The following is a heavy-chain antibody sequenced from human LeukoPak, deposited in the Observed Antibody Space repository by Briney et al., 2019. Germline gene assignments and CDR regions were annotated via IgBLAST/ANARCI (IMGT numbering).Heavy chain of an antibody. CDR2: IYYSGST. CDR3: ARSVYYGSGRYPFDY. D-gene: IGHD3-10*01. V-gene: IGHV4-59*01. Sequence: KSSETLSLTCTVSGGSISIYYWSWIRQPPGKGLEWMGYIYYSGSTNYNPSLKSRVTISVDKSKNQFSLKLSSVTAADTAVYYCARSVYYGSGRYPFDYWGQGTLVTVSS. J-gene: IGHJ4*02. CDR1: GGSISIYY.